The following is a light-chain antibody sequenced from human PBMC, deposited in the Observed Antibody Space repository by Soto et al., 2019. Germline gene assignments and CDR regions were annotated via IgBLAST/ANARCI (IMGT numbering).Light chain of an antibody. CDR2: EVS. J-gene: IGLJ1*01. V-gene: IGLV2-14*01. Sequence: QSALTRPASVSGSPGQSITISCTGTSSDVGGCNYVCWYQQHPGKAPKLMIFEVSSRPSGVSNRFSGSKSGNTASLPISGLQAEDEDDYYCSLYTSSSTLYVFGSGTKVTVL. CDR1: SSDVGGCNY. CDR3: SLYTSSSTLYV.